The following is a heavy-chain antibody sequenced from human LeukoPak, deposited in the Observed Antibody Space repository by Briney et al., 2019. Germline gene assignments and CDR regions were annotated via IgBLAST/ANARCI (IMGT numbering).Heavy chain of an antibody. CDR2: ISYSGST. Sequence: PSETLSLTCTVSGGSISSSNYYWGWIRQPPGKGLEWIGSISYSGSTYYNPSLKSRVTISVDTSKNQFSLKLSSVTAADTAVYYCARHRWKLYDAFDIWGQGTKVTVSS. V-gene: IGHV4-39*01. CDR3: ARHRWKLYDAFDI. J-gene: IGHJ3*02. D-gene: IGHD2-15*01. CDR1: GGSISSSNYY.